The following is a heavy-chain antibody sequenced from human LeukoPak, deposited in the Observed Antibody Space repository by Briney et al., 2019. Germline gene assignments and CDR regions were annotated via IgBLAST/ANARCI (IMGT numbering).Heavy chain of an antibody. CDR3: ARLPLEGGLFDY. CDR2: IYYSGST. J-gene: IGHJ4*02. CDR1: GGSISSYY. D-gene: IGHD2-15*01. Sequence: SETLSLTCTVSGGSISSYYWSWIRQPPGKGLEWIGYIYYSGSTNYNPSLKSRVTISVDTSKNQFSLKLSSVTAADTAVYYCARLPLEGGLFDYWGQGTLVTVSS. V-gene: IGHV4-59*08.